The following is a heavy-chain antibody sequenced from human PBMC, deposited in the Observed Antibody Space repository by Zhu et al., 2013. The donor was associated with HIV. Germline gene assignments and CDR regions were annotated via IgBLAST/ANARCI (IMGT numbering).Heavy chain of an antibody. J-gene: IGHJ6*03. Sequence: QSGTAMKRPGASVKVSCKPLGYRFTAYYLHWVRQAPGKGIEWMGYINPKNGDTKLAQTFRDRISVTRDTSINTVYMELRSLTSDDTAVYYCARDPSTRYYTDIWGKGTTVIVSS. CDR1: GYRFTAYY. CDR3: ARDPSTRYYTDI. CDR2: INPKNGDT. V-gene: IGHV1-2*02.